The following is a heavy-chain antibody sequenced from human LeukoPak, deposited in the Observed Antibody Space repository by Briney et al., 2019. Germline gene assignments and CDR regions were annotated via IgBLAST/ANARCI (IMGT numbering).Heavy chain of an antibody. D-gene: IGHD3-10*01. Sequence: SETLSLTCAVYGGSFSGYYWSWIRQPPGKGLEWIGEINHSGSTNYNPSLRSRVTISVDTSKNQFSLKLNSVTAADTAVYYCARDLYYYGSGSHSIPSYWGQGTLVTVSS. CDR3: ARDLYYYGSGSHSIPSY. J-gene: IGHJ4*02. CDR1: GGSFSGYY. V-gene: IGHV4-34*01. CDR2: INHSGST.